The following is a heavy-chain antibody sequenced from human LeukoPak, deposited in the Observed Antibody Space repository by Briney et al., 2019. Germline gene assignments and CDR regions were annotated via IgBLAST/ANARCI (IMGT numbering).Heavy chain of an antibody. D-gene: IGHD6-19*01. Sequence: SETLSLTCAVYGGSFSGYYWSWIRQPPGKGLEWIGEINHSGSTNYNPSLKSRVTISVDTSKNQFSLKLSSVTAADTAVYYCARHFHSGGWYGQLDSWGQGTLVTVSS. CDR3: ARHFHSGGWYGQLDS. CDR2: INHSGST. J-gene: IGHJ4*02. CDR1: GGSFSGYY. V-gene: IGHV4-34*01.